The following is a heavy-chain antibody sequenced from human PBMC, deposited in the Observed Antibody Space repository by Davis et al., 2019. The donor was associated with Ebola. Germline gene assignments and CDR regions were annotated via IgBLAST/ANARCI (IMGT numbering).Heavy chain of an antibody. Sequence: ASVKVSCKASGYTFTGYYMHWVRQAPGQGLEWMGWINPNSGGTNYAQKFQGRVTITADESTSTAYMELSSLRSEDTAVYYCARGSIAARPGYYFDYWGQGTLVTVSS. CDR3: ARGSIAARPGYYFDY. D-gene: IGHD6-6*01. V-gene: IGHV1-2*02. CDR2: INPNSGGT. CDR1: GYTFTGYY. J-gene: IGHJ4*02.